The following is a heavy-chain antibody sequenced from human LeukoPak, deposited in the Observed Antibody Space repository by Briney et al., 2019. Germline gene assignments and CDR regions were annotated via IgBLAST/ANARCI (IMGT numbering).Heavy chain of an antibody. V-gene: IGHV1-8*01. CDR2: MNPKTGRT. CDR1: GNTFTTYD. J-gene: IGHJ4*02. D-gene: IGHD1-26*01. CDR3: VTGVPWD. Sequence: ASVKVFCKASGNTFTTYDFNWVRQAPGQGFEWMGWMNPKTGRTGFAQEFRGRFTMTRNISINTAYLEVTNLRFEDTALYYCVTGVPWDWGQGSLITVSS.